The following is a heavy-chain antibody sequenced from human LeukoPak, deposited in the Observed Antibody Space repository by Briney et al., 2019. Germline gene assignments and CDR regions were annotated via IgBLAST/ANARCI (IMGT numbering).Heavy chain of an antibody. CDR1: GLKFKNAW. D-gene: IGHD2-2*02. Sequence: GSLTLSCAASGLKFKNAWMNWVRQAPGKGLEWVGRIRSKTNGGAADYAAPVKGRFNISRDDSKKMLFLQLNSLKRDDTAMYFCTTRGYCGGSNCYSDYWGQGTLVTASS. CDR3: TTRGYCGGSNCYSDY. J-gene: IGHJ4*02. CDR2: IRSKTNGGAA. V-gene: IGHV3-15*07.